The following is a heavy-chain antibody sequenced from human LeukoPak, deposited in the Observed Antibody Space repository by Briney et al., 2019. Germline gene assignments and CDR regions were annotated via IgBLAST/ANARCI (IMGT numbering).Heavy chain of an antibody. D-gene: IGHD3-10*01. J-gene: IGHJ5*02. CDR1: GGSISSYY. CDR3: ARELSTYYYGSGSPKWFDP. V-gene: IGHV4-4*07. Sequence: SETLSLTCTVSGGSISSYYWSWIRQPAGKGLEWIGRIYTSGSTNYNPSLKSRVTMSVDTSKNQFSLKLSSVTAADTAVYYCARELSTYYYGSGSPKWFDPRGQGTLVTVSS. CDR2: IYTSGST.